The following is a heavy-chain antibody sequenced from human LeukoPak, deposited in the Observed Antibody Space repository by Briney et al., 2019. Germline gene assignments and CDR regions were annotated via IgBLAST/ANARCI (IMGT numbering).Heavy chain of an antibody. D-gene: IGHD3-9*01. V-gene: IGHV3-9*01. CDR3: ARSAFDWLLSNWFDP. Sequence: GGSLRLSCAASGFTFDDYAMHWVRQAPGKGLERVSGISWNSGSIGYADSVKGRFTISRDNAKNSLYLQMNSLRAEDTALYYCARSAFDWLLSNWFDPWGQGTLVTVSS. CDR1: GFTFDDYA. J-gene: IGHJ5*02. CDR2: ISWNSGSI.